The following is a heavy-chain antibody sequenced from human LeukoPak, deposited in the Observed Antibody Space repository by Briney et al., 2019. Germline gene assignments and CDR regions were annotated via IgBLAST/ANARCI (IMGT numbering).Heavy chain of an antibody. CDR2: IYTSGST. Sequence: SETLSLTCTVSGGSISSNYWSWIRQPPGKGLEWIGYIYTSGSTNYNPSLRSRVTISVDTSNYQVSLKLGSVTAADTAVYYCAKLTMNMGTSYYYMDVWGKGTTVTVSS. CDR1: GGSISSNY. CDR3: AKLTMNMGTSYYYMDV. D-gene: IGHD3-3*01. J-gene: IGHJ6*03. V-gene: IGHV4-4*09.